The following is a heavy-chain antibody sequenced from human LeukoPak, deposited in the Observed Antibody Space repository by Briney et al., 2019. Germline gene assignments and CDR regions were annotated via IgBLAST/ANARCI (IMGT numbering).Heavy chain of an antibody. Sequence: GGSLRLSCAASGFSVSSSYMSWVRQAPGKGLEWVSVIYSDSNTYYADSVKGRFTISRDNSKNTLYLQMNSLRAEDTAVYYCAKDLGSVVTPPSLDYWGQGTLVTVSS. D-gene: IGHD4-23*01. CDR3: AKDLGSVVTPPSLDY. CDR2: IYSDSNT. J-gene: IGHJ4*02. CDR1: GFSVSSSY. V-gene: IGHV3-53*01.